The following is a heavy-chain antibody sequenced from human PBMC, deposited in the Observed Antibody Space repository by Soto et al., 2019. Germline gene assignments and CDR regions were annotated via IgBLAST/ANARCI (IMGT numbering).Heavy chain of an antibody. Sequence: GGSLRLSCAASGFTISDHYMDWVRQAPGKGLEWVGRSRNKGNSYTTEYAASVKGRFTISRDDSKSSLYLQMNSLQTEDTAVYYCARGSLIVPYYFDYWGQGTLVTVSS. CDR2: SRNKGNSYTT. CDR1: GFTISDHY. J-gene: IGHJ4*02. CDR3: ARGSLIVPYYFDY. V-gene: IGHV3-72*01. D-gene: IGHD3-16*02.